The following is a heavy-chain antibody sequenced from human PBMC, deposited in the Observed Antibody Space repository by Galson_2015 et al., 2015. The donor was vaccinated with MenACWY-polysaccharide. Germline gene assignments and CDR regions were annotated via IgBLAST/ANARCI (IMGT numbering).Heavy chain of an antibody. J-gene: IGHJ6*02. Sequence: SLRLSCAASGFTFSSYWMTWVRQAPGKGLEWVANIKKDGSEKYYVDSVKGRFTISRDNAKNSPYLQMHSLRAEYTAVYSCARGHYGMDVWGQGTTVTVSS. CDR3: ARGHYGMDV. V-gene: IGHV3-7*01. CDR2: IKKDGSEK. CDR1: GFTFSSYW.